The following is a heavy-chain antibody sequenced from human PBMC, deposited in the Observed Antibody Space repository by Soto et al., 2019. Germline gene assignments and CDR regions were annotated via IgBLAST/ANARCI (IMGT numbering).Heavy chain of an antibody. J-gene: IGHJ4*02. CDR3: GMTQLWSIIDY. Sequence: QVQLVESGGGVVQPGRSLRLSCAASGFTFSRYGMHWVRQAPGKGLEWVAVIWYDGSNKYYADSVKGRFTISRDNSKNTLYLQMNSLRAEDTAVYYGGMTQLWSIIDYWGQGTLVTVSS. CDR1: GFTFSRYG. V-gene: IGHV3-33*01. CDR2: IWYDGSNK. D-gene: IGHD5-18*01.